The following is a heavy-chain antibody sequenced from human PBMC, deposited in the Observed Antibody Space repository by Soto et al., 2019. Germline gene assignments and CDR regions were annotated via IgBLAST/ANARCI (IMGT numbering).Heavy chain of an antibody. Sequence: ESGGGVVQPGGSLRLSCAASGDSGFSFSSYGIHWVRQAPGKGLEWVSVISYDGSNRHFADSVKGRFAVSRDDAMHTVYLKMNALRPEDTAVYYCAKDRMVRSYYYGMDVWGQGTTVTVSS. CDR3: AKDRMVRSYYYGMDV. CDR1: GDSGFSFSSYG. CDR2: ISYDGSNR. D-gene: IGHD5-18*01. J-gene: IGHJ6*02. V-gene: IGHV3-30*18.